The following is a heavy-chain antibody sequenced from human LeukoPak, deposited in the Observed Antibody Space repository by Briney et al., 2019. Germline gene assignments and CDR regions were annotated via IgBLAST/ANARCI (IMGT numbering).Heavy chain of an antibody. Sequence: SETLSLTCTVSGASISSGSYYWSWIRQPAGKGLEWIGRVYTSGSTNYNLSLKSRVNISLDTPKNQFSLKLISVTAADTAVYYCARFRGDMTTAYFDYWGQGTLVTVSS. CDR1: GASISSGSYY. V-gene: IGHV4-61*02. CDR3: ARFRGDMTTAYFDY. D-gene: IGHD4-17*01. J-gene: IGHJ4*02. CDR2: VYTSGST.